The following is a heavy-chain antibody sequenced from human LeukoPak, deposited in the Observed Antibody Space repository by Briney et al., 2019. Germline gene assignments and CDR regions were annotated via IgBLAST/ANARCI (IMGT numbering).Heavy chain of an antibody. Sequence: ASVKVSCKASGYTFTSYGISWVRQAPGQGLEWMGWISAYNGNTNYAQKLQGRVTMTTDTSTSTAYMELSSLRSEDTAVYYCATQLSSGWPLRHLPFDYWGQGTLVTVSS. CDR3: ATQLSSGWPLRHLPFDY. J-gene: IGHJ4*02. CDR2: ISAYNGNT. V-gene: IGHV1-18*01. D-gene: IGHD3-22*01. CDR1: GYTFTSYG.